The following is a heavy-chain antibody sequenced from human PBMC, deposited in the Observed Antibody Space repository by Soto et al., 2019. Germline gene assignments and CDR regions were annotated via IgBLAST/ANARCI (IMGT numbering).Heavy chain of an antibody. CDR1: GLTVSDKY. J-gene: IGHJ3*02. CDR2: IYTSGTT. CDR3: ARDGFGRSDDSGSEDFDI. Sequence: GGSLRLSCAASGLTVSDKYMNWVRQAPGKGLEWVSVIYTSGTTYYADSVKGRFTISRDNFKNTLYLQMNSLRAEDTAMYYCARDGFGRSDDSGSEDFDIWGQGTMVTVSS. D-gene: IGHD3-10*01. V-gene: IGHV3-53*01.